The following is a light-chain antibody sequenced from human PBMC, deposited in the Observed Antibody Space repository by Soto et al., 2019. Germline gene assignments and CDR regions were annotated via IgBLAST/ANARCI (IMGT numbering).Light chain of an antibody. CDR3: QKFDDLTFT. Sequence: EIQMTQSPSTLAASVGGRGTLTFRASQSISSWLAWYQQKPGKAPKLLIYKASSLERGVPSRFSGSGSGTVFTLTISSLQPEDIATYYCQKFDDLTFTFGKGTRLEIK. CDR1: QSISSW. J-gene: IGKJ5*01. CDR2: KAS. V-gene: IGKV1-5*03.